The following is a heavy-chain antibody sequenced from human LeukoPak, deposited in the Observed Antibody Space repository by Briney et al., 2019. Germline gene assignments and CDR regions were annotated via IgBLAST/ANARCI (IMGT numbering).Heavy chain of an antibody. CDR2: INSAGST. V-gene: IGHV3-23*01. D-gene: IGHD4-17*01. CDR1: GFTFSSYA. J-gene: IGHJ4*02. CDR3: AKDQNTVATAPFDY. Sequence: GGSLRLSCAASGFTFSSYAMSWVRQAPGKGLEWVSAINSAGSTYYGDSVRGRFTSSRDNSKNVLYLQMNSLRAEDTALYYCAKDQNTVATAPFDYWGQGTLVTVSS.